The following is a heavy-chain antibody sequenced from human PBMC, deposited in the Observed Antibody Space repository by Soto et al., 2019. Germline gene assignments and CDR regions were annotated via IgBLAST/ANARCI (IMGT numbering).Heavy chain of an antibody. CDR3: AKGAVAGTPTSYYYYGMDV. CDR1: GSSFRTYA. CDR2: IIPIFGSV. D-gene: IGHD6-19*01. V-gene: IGHV1-69*12. J-gene: IGHJ6*02. Sequence: QVQLLQSGTEVKKPGSSVRVSCEASGSSFRTYAISWVRQAPGQGLEWMGEIIPIFGSVNYAQKFQDRVTISAVESTTTVYMDLKSLRSNDTGVYYCAKGAVAGTPTSYYYYGMDVWGQGTTVTVSS.